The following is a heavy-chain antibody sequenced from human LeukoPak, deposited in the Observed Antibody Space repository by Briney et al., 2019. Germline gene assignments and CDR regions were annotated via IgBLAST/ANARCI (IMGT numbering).Heavy chain of an antibody. D-gene: IGHD1-26*01. J-gene: IGHJ4*02. Sequence: SETLSLTCAVYGGSFSGYYWSWIRRPPGKGLEWIGEINHSGSTNYNPSLKSRVTISVDTSKNQFSLKLSSVTAADTAVYYCASSSTEATTDVGTVDYWGQGTLVTVSS. CDR2: INHSGST. V-gene: IGHV4-34*01. CDR3: ASSSTEATTDVGTVDY. CDR1: GGSFSGYY.